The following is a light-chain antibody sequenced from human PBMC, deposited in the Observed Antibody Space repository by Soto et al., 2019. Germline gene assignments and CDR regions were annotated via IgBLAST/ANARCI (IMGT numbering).Light chain of an antibody. CDR2: DAS. Sequence: EIVLPQSPATLSLSPGARATLSCRASQSISIYLAWYQQKPGQAPRLLIFDASNRAPGIPARFSGSGSGTEFTLTISSLEPEDFSVYYGQQRNNWPPITFGQGTQLEIK. CDR3: QQRNNWPPIT. V-gene: IGKV3-11*01. CDR1: QSISIY. J-gene: IGKJ5*01.